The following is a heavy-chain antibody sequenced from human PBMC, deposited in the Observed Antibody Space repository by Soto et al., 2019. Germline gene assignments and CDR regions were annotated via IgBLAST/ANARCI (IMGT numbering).Heavy chain of an antibody. Sequence: QVQLVESGGGLVLPGTSLRLSCAASGFAFTSHAMHWVRQAPGKGLEWVAVISFDGNVQYYADSVKGRFTISRDTSKNTLFLQMDSLRVADTAVYYCVKELRPRWAWPRDYFDCWGLGTLVTVSS. J-gene: IGHJ4*02. CDR3: VKELRPRWAWPRDYFDC. CDR2: ISFDGNVQ. CDR1: GFAFTSHA. V-gene: IGHV3-30*18. D-gene: IGHD2-21*01.